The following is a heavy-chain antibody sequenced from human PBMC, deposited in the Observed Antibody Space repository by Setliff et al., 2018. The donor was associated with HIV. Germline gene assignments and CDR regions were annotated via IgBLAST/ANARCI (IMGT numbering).Heavy chain of an antibody. V-gene: IGHV1-2*04. Sequence: ASVKVSCKASGYTFTGYYMHWVRQAPGQGLEWMGWINPNSGGTNYAQKFQGWVTMNRDTSISTAYMELSRLRSDDTAVYYCARAPKYYYDSSGYYLYYFDYWGQGTLVTVSS. CDR3: ARAPKYYYDSSGYYLYYFDY. CDR2: INPNSGGT. D-gene: IGHD3-22*01. CDR1: GYTFTGYY. J-gene: IGHJ4*02.